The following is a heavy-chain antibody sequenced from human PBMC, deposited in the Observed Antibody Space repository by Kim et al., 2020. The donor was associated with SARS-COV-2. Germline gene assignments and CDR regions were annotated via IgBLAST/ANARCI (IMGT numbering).Heavy chain of an antibody. J-gene: IGHJ4*02. CDR2: INPNSGGT. V-gene: IGHV1-2*06. CDR1: GYTFTGYY. Sequence: ASVKVSCKASGYTFTGYYMHWVRQAPGQGLEWMGRINPNSGGTNYAQKFQGRVTMTRDTSISTAYMELSRLRSDDTAVYYCARDYGTSGGNDYVWGSLNYWGQGTLITVSS. CDR3: ARDYGTSGGNDYVWGSLNY. D-gene: IGHD3-16*01.